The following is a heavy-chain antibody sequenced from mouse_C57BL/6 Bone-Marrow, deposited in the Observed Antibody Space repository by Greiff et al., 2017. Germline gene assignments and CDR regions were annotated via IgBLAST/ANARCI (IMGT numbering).Heavy chain of an antibody. CDR2: IYPRSGNT. CDR3: ASSPYYFDY. Sequence: QVHVKQSGAELARPGASVKLSCKASGYTFTSYGISWVKQRTGQGLEWIGEIYPRSGNTYYNEKFKGKATLTADKSSSTAYMELRSLTSEDSAVYFCASSPYYFDYWGQGTTLTVSS. V-gene: IGHV1-81*01. CDR1: GYTFTSYG. J-gene: IGHJ2*01.